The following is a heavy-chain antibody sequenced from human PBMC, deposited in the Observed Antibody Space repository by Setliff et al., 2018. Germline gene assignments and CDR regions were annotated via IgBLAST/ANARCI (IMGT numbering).Heavy chain of an antibody. CDR1: GGSISNYY. V-gene: IGHV4-59*08. Sequence: PSETLSLTCTVSGGSISNYYWSWIRQPPGKGLEWIGYIYYSGTTNSIPSLKSRVTISVDTSKNQFSLKLSSVTAADTAVYYCARHHAQYYSDSSGYFYGDWYFDLWGRGTLVTVSS. CDR2: IYYSGTT. J-gene: IGHJ2*01. D-gene: IGHD3-22*01. CDR3: ARHHAQYYSDSSGYFYGDWYFDL.